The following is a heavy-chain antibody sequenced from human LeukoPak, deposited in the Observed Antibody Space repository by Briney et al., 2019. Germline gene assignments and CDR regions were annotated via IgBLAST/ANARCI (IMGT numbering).Heavy chain of an antibody. CDR2: IYPSGST. Sequence: SETLSLTCTVSGYSISSGYYWAWIRQPAGKGLEWIGRIYPSGSTNYNPSLKSRVTISVDTSKNQFSLKLSSVTAADTAVYHCARVSSRDSRFDPWGQGALVTVSS. V-gene: IGHV4-38-2*02. CDR1: GYSISSGYY. J-gene: IGHJ5*02. D-gene: IGHD5-24*01. CDR3: ARVSSRDSRFDP.